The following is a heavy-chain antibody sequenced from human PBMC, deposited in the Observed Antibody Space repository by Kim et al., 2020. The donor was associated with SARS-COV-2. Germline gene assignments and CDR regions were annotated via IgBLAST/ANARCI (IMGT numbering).Heavy chain of an antibody. D-gene: IGHD3-10*01. J-gene: IGHJ4*02. CDR3: ARLRRGLLWFGEPLDY. V-gene: IGHV5-51*01. Sequence: SFQGQVTISADKSISTAYLQWSSLKASDTAMYYCARLRRGLLWFGEPLDYWGQGTLVTVSS.